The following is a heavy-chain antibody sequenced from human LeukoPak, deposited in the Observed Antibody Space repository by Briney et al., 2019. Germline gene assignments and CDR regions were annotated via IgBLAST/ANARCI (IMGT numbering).Heavy chain of an antibody. V-gene: IGHV3-30-3*01. J-gene: IGHJ6*02. CDR3: ARDPHYYGSGSYYMDYYYYGMDV. Sequence: PGGSLRLSCAASGFTFSSYAMHWVRQAPGKGLEWVAVISYDGSNKYYADSVKGRFTISRDNSKNTLYLQMNSLRAEDTAVYYCARDPHYYGSGSYYMDYYYYGMDVWGQGTTVTVSS. CDR2: ISYDGSNK. CDR1: GFTFSSYA. D-gene: IGHD3-10*01.